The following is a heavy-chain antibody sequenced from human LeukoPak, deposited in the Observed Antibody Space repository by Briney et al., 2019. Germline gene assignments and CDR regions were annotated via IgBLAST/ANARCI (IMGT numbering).Heavy chain of an antibody. V-gene: IGHV3-21*01. CDR2: ISSSSSYI. J-gene: IGHJ3*01. CDR1: GFTFSSYS. Sequence: GGSLRLSCAASGFTFSSYSMNWVRQAPGKGLEGVSSISSSSSYIYYADSVKGRFTISRDNAKNSLYLQMNSLRAEDTAVYYCARAGCSGGSCYDSWGQGTMVTVSS. D-gene: IGHD2-15*01. CDR3: ARAGCSGGSCYDS.